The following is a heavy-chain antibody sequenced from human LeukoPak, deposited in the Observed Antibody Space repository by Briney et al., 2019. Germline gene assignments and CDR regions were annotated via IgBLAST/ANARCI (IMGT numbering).Heavy chain of an antibody. J-gene: IGHJ3*02. V-gene: IGHV3-15*01. CDR3: TTDPDYYDSSGHDAFDI. D-gene: IGHD3-22*01. CDR1: GFTFSNAW. CDR2: IKSKTDGGTT. Sequence: GGSLRLSCAASGFTFSNAWMSWVRQAPGKGLEWVGRIKSKTDGGTTDYAAPVKGRFTISRDDSKNTLYLQMNSLKTEDTAVYYCTTDPDYYDSSGHDAFDIWGQGTMVTVPS.